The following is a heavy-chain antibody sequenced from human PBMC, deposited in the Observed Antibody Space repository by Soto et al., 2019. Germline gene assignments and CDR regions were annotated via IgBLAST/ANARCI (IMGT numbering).Heavy chain of an antibody. CDR1: GGSISSGGQY. V-gene: IGHV4-31*03. CDR2: IYDSGST. CDR3: ARDAAEYYFDY. J-gene: IGHJ4*02. D-gene: IGHD6-25*01. Sequence: QVQLKESGPGLVKPSQTLSLTCTVSGGSISSGGQYWSWIRQHPGKGLEWIGYIYDSGSTYYNPSLRSRDTISVDTSKKQFSLKLRSVTAADTAVYYCARDAAEYYFDYWGQGTLVTVSS.